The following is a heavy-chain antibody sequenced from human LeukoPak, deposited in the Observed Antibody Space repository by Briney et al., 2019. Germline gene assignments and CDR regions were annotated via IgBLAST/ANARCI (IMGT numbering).Heavy chain of an antibody. Sequence: PSETLSLTCTVSGGSISSYYWSWIRQPPGKGLEWIGYIYYSGSTNYNPSLKSRGTISVDTSNNQFSLKLTSVAAADTAVYYCARSGRGNSAGFDCWGQGTLVTVSS. J-gene: IGHJ4*02. CDR3: ARSGRGNSAGFDC. CDR1: GGSISSYY. CDR2: IYYSGST. V-gene: IGHV4-59*01. D-gene: IGHD3-10*01.